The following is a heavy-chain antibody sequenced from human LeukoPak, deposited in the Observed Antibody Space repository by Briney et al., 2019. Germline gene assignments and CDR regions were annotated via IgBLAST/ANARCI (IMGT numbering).Heavy chain of an antibody. D-gene: IGHD3-9*01. CDR1: GGSISSYY. Sequence: SETLSLTCTVSGGSISSYYWSWIRQPPGKGLEWIGYIYYSGSANYNPSLKSRVTISVDTSQNQFSLKLSSVTAADTAVYYCARRRGHYDILTGYDYWGQGTLVTVSS. V-gene: IGHV4-59*01. CDR3: ARRRGHYDILTGYDY. J-gene: IGHJ4*02. CDR2: IYYSGSA.